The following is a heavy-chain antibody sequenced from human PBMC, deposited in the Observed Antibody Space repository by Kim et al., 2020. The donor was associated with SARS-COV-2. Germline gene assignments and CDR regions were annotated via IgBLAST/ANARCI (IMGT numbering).Heavy chain of an antibody. Sequence: RGYADSLKGRFTISRDNAKNALYLQMNSLRAEDTALYYCAKDINGYYFDYWGQGTLVTVSS. CDR3: AKDINGYYFDY. CDR2: R. V-gene: IGHV3-9*01. J-gene: IGHJ4*02.